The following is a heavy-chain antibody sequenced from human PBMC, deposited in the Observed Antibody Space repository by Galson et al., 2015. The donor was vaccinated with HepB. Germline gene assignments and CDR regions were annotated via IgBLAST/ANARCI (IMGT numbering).Heavy chain of an antibody. D-gene: IGHD6-6*01. CDR3: ARIDGARGYYYGMDV. CDR1: GFSLSTSGMC. CDR2: IDWDDDK. V-gene: IGHV2-70*01. J-gene: IGHJ6*02. Sequence: PALVKPTQTLTLTCTFSGFSLSTSGMCVSWIRQPPGKALEWLALIDWDDDKCYSTSLKTRLTISKDTSKNQVALTMTNMDPVDTATYYCARIDGARGYYYGMDVWGQGTTVTVSS.